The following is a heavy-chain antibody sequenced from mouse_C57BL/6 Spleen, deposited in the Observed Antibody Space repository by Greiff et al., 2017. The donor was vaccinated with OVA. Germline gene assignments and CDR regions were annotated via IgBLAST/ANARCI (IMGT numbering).Heavy chain of an antibody. D-gene: IGHD2-2*01. Sequence: QVQLQQSGPGLVQPSQSLSITCTVSGFSLTSYGVHWVRQPPGKGLEWLGVIWSGGSTDYNAAFISRLSISKDNSKSQVFFKMHRLQADDTAIYYCGGGYAWFGFWGQGTLVTVSA. V-gene: IGHV2-4*01. CDR1: GFSLTSYG. CDR3: GGGYAWFGF. J-gene: IGHJ3*01. CDR2: IWSGGST.